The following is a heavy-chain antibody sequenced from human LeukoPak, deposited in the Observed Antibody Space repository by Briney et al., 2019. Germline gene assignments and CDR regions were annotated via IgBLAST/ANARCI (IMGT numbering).Heavy chain of an antibody. Sequence: GGSLRLSCAASGFTFSSYAMSWFRQAPGKGLEWVSGINSDGSTTNYADYVKGRFTISRDNAKNTLYLQMNSLRAEDTAVYYCARRSSGSPPYYFDYWGQGTLVTVSS. CDR1: GFTFSSYA. CDR3: ARRSSGSPPYYFDY. D-gene: IGHD1-26*01. CDR2: INSDGSTT. J-gene: IGHJ4*02. V-gene: IGHV3-74*01.